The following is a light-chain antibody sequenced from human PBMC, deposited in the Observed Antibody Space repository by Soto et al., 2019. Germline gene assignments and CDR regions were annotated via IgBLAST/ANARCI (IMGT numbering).Light chain of an antibody. CDR3: QQYKSYSRT. CDR2: KAS. J-gene: IGKJ1*01. Sequence: DIQMTQSPSTLSASVGDRVTITCRASQSISSWLAWYQQKTGKAPKLLIYKASSLESGVPSRFSGSGSGTEFTLTISSLQPDDFATYYCQQYKSYSRTFGQGTKVDIK. V-gene: IGKV1-5*03. CDR1: QSISSW.